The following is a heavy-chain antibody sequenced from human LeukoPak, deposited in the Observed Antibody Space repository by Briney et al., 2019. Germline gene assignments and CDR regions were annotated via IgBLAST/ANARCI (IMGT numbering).Heavy chain of an antibody. CDR2: ISAYNGNT. CDR3: ARVAATLANWLDP. J-gene: IGHJ5*02. V-gene: IGHV1-18*01. D-gene: IGHD2-15*01. Sequence: GASVRGSCKASGYTFTRYGISWVRQAPGQGLEWMGWISAYNGNTNYAQKLQGRVTMTTDTSTSTAYMELRSLRSDDTAVYYCARVAATLANWLDPWGQGTLVTVSS. CDR1: GYTFTRYG.